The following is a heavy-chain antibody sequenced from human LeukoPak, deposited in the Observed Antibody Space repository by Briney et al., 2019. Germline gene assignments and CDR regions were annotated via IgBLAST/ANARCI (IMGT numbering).Heavy chain of an antibody. D-gene: IGHD3-10*02. CDR1: GFTFSDYY. Sequence: GGSLRLSCAASGFTFSDYYMSWIRQAPGKGLEWVSTIKGTGLTTYYADSVKGRFTISRDNAKNLLYLQMNSLRAEDTAVYYCAELGITMIGGVWGKGTTVTISS. CDR3: AELGITMIGGV. J-gene: IGHJ6*04. CDR2: IKGTGLTT. V-gene: IGHV3-11*04.